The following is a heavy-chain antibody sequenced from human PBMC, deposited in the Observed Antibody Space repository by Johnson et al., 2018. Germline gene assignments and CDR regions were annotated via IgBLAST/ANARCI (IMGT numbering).Heavy chain of an antibody. V-gene: IGHV3-30-3*01. CDR2: IPYDGSHK. CDR3: ARDYDGGNAYLFSYFHH. J-gene: IGHJ1*01. D-gene: IGHD4-23*01. CDR1: GFTFSSYA. Sequence: VQLLETGGGVVQXGRSLRLSCAASGFTFSSYAMHWVRQAPGKGLEWVAVIPYDGSHKYYADSVKGRFTISRDYSKNKVSLQMNSPRAEDTAVYYCARDYDGGNAYLFSYFHHWGQGTLVTVSS.